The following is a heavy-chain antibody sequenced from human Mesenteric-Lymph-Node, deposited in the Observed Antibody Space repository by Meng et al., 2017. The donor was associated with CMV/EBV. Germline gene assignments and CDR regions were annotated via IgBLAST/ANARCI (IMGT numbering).Heavy chain of an antibody. Sequence: CKASGYLFTGYYMHWVRQAPGQGLEWMGWINPNSGGTKYAQKFQGWVTMTRDTSISTAYLQWSSLKASDTAMYYCARLRAVAGTVDYWGQGTLVTVSS. CDR1: GYLFTGYY. CDR3: ARLRAVAGTVDY. D-gene: IGHD6-19*01. V-gene: IGHV1-2*04. CDR2: INPNSGGT. J-gene: IGHJ4*02.